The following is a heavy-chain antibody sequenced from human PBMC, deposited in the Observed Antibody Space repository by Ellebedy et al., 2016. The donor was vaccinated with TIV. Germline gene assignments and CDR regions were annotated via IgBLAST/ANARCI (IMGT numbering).Heavy chain of an antibody. CDR3: ARGLDDSSVNWFDP. Sequence: GESLKISCKASGYTFTSYGISWVRQAPGQGLEWMVWISAYNGNTNYVQKLQGRVTMTTDTSTSTAYLELRILRAYDTAVYYCARGLDDSSVNWFDPWGQGTLVTVSS. CDR1: GYTFTSYG. V-gene: IGHV1-18*01. CDR2: ISAYNGNT. D-gene: IGHD3-22*01. J-gene: IGHJ5*02.